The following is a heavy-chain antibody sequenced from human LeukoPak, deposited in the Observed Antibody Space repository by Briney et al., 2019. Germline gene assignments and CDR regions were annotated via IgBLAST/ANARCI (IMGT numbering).Heavy chain of an antibody. CDR3: ARDPVVERFSRRRYYHHGLDV. CDR1: GGSISSSSW. J-gene: IGHJ6*02. Sequence: SETLSLTCAVSGGSISSSSWWTWIRQSPGKGLEWIGFIHHGGNTYYNPSLKSRVTMSLDTSKKQFSLTLNSVTAADTAVYYCARDPVVERFSRRRYYHHGLDVWGPGTTVTVSS. CDR2: IHHGGNT. V-gene: IGHV4-28*03. D-gene: IGHD1-1*01.